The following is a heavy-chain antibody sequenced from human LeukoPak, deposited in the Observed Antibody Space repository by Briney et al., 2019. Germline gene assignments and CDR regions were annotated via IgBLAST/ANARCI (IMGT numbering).Heavy chain of an antibody. CDR1: GGSISSGSYY. Sequence: SETLSLTCTVSGGSISSGSYYWSWTRQPAGKGLEWIGRIYTSGSTNYNPSFKSRVTMSVDTSKNQFSLKLSSVTAADTAVYYCAREGMAGTPTNWFDPWGQGTLVTVSS. D-gene: IGHD1-7*01. CDR3: AREGMAGTPTNWFDP. J-gene: IGHJ5*02. CDR2: IYTSGST. V-gene: IGHV4-61*02.